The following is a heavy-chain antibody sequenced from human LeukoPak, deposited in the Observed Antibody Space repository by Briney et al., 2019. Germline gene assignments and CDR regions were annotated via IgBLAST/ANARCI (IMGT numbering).Heavy chain of an antibody. D-gene: IGHD6-13*01. CDR3: ANPHVGIAAAPTDY. Sequence: GGSLRLSCAASGFTFSSYAMSWVRQAPGKGLEWVSAISGSGGSTYYADSVKGRFTISRDNSKNTLYLQMNSLRAEDTAVYYCANPHVGIAAAPTDYWGQGTLVTVSS. CDR1: GFTFSSYA. CDR2: ISGSGGST. J-gene: IGHJ4*02. V-gene: IGHV3-23*01.